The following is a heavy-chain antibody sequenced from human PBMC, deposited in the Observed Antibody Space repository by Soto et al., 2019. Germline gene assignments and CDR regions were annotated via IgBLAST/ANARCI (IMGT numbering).Heavy chain of an antibody. D-gene: IGHD6-13*01. J-gene: IGHJ4*02. CDR1: EGTFNSYA. Sequence: QAQVVQSGAEVRKPGSSVKLSCKASEGTFNSYAIAWVRQAPGQGLEWMGGIIPYYNTLNYVQKFQDRVTITADDSTNTVYMEMSSLRSDDTAVYFCSSGASRWSPYCVDSWAQGPLVTVSS. CDR2: IIPYYNTL. CDR3: SSGASRWSPYCVDS. V-gene: IGHV1-69*01.